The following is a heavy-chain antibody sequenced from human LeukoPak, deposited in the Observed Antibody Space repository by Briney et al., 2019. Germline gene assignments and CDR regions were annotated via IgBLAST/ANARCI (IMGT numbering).Heavy chain of an antibody. V-gene: IGHV4-34*01. CDR1: GGSFSGYY. CDR2: IDHSGST. Sequence: SETLSLTCAVYGGSFSGYYWSWIRQPPGKGLEWIGEIDHSGSTNYNPSLKSRVTISVDTSKNQFSLKRSSVTAADTAVYYCARTHHGSGYYGCWGQGTLVTVSS. J-gene: IGHJ4*02. D-gene: IGHD3-22*01. CDR3: ARTHHGSGYYGC.